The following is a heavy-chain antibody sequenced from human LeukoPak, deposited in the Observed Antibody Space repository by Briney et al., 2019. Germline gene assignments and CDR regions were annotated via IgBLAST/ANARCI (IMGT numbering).Heavy chain of an antibody. Sequence: ASVKVSCKASGYTFTSYDINWVRQAPGQGLEWMGWMNPNSGNTGYAQKFQGRVTMTRNTSISTAYMELSSLRSEDTAVYYCARGPGDGYNYDYWGQGTLVTVSS. D-gene: IGHD5-24*01. V-gene: IGHV1-8*01. CDR1: GYTFTSYD. CDR2: MNPNSGNT. J-gene: IGHJ4*02. CDR3: ARGPGDGYNYDY.